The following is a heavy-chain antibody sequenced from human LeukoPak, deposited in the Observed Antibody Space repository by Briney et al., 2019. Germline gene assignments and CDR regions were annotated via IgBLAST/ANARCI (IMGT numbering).Heavy chain of an antibody. D-gene: IGHD6-13*01. CDR3: ARSHSSSWSIPDY. V-gene: IGHV3-30-3*01. CDR1: GFSFSVYA. Sequence: GGSLRLFCAASGFSFSVYAMNWVRQAPGKGLEWVAAILYDGTNKYHADSVKGRFIISRDNSKNTLYLQMNSLRTEDAAMYYCARSHSSSWSIPDYWGQGTLVTVSS. CDR2: ILYDGTNK. J-gene: IGHJ4*02.